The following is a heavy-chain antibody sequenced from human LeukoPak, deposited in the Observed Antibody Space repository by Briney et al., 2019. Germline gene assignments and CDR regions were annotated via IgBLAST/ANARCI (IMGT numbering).Heavy chain of an antibody. CDR2: IYYSGRS. D-gene: IGHD3-10*01. CDR3: ARDPSGYYGSGHWFDP. Sequence: SETLSLTCTVSGGSISSYYWSWIRQSPGKGLEWIGYIYYSGRSNYNPSLKSRVTMSLDTSKNQFSLKLSSVTAADTAVYYCARDPSGYYGSGHWFDPWGQGTLVTVSS. V-gene: IGHV4-59*01. J-gene: IGHJ5*02. CDR1: GGSISSYY.